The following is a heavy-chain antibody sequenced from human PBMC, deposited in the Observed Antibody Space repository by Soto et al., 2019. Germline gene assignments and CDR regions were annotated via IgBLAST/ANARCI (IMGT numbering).Heavy chain of an antibody. CDR3: AKSGSHSYFDY. CDR2: VSLDPGYT. Sequence: PGGSLRLSCAASEFTFSSYAMTWVRLAPGKGLEWVSSVSLDPGYTYYAASVKGRFTISRDNSKNTLYLQMNSLRADDTALYYCAKSGSHSYFDYWGQGTLVTVSS. D-gene: IGHD1-26*01. J-gene: IGHJ4*02. V-gene: IGHV3-23*01. CDR1: EFTFSSYA.